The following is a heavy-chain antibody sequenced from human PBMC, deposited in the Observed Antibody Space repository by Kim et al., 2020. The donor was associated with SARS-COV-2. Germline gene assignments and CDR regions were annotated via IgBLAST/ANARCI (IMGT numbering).Heavy chain of an antibody. V-gene: IGHV1-46*01. Sequence: SYEQKFQGRVTMTRDTSTSTVYMELSSLRSEDTAVYYCAREGSYGTDFGYWGQGTLVTVSS. CDR3: AREGSYGTDFGY. D-gene: IGHD5-18*01. J-gene: IGHJ4*02.